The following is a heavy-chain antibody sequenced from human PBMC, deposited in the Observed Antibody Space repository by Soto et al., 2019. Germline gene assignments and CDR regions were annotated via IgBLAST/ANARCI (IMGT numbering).Heavy chain of an antibody. V-gene: IGHV4-4*02. CDR1: GDSVTRSNW. J-gene: IGHJ6*02. D-gene: IGHD1-1*01. CDR2: IYHSGNT. CDR3: ATSSRNEDFYCYYGLDV. Sequence: SETLSLTCAVSGDSVTRSNWWSWVRQSPGKGLEWIGEIYHSGNTKYNPSLKSRITMSVDKAKHQPSLKMTSVTAADTAVYYCATSSRNEDFYCYYGLDVWGQGTTATVYS.